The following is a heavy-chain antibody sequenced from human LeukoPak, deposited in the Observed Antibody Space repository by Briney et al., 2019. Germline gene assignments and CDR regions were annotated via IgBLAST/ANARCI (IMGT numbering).Heavy chain of an antibody. CDR3: ARDGNYDNSAYLSYFDY. J-gene: IGHJ4*02. Sequence: SETLSLTCTVSGGSISSSSYYWGWIRQPPGKGLEWIGSRYYSGSTYYNPSLQSRGPIPVDTSKNQFSLKPSSLTAAHTAVYYCARDGNYDNSAYLSYFDYWGQGTLVTVSS. CDR1: GGSISSSSYY. CDR2: RYYSGST. V-gene: IGHV4-39*07. D-gene: IGHD3-22*01.